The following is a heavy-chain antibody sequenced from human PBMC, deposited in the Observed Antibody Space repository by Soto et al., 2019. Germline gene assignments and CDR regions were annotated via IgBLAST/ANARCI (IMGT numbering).Heavy chain of an antibody. CDR3: ARDPTRNYFDY. Sequence: ASVKVSCKASGYTCTSYAMHWVRQAPGQRLEWMGWINAGNGNTKYSQKFQGRVTITRDTSASTAYMELSSLRSEDTAVYYCARDPTRNYFDYWGQGTLVTVSS. J-gene: IGHJ4*02. V-gene: IGHV1-3*01. CDR2: INAGNGNT. CDR1: GYTCTSYA.